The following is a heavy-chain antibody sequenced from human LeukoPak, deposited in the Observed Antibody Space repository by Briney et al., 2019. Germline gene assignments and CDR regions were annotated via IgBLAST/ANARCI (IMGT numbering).Heavy chain of an antibody. CDR3: ARHSSYVSPVRY. D-gene: IGHD3-10*02. V-gene: IGHV4-39*01. CDR2: IFYSGST. CDR1: GGSISNSSYY. Sequence: PSETLSLTCIVSGGSISNSSYYWGWIRQPPGKGLEWIGSIFYSGSTYYNPSLKSRVTISVDTSKNQFSLKLSSVTAADTAVYFCARHSSYVSPVRYWGQGTLVTVSP. J-gene: IGHJ4*02.